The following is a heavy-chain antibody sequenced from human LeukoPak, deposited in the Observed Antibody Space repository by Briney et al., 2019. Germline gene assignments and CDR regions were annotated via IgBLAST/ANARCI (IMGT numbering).Heavy chain of an antibody. D-gene: IGHD3-3*01. V-gene: IGHV1-46*01. J-gene: IGHJ4*02. CDR2: INPSGGST. CDR3: ARGGFLECLDY. Sequence: ASVKVSCKASGYPFTTYGINWVRQAPGQGLEWMGIINPSGGSTSYAQKFQGKVTMTRDTSTSTVYMELSSLRSEDTAVYYCARGGFLECLDYWGQGTLVTVSS. CDR1: GYPFTTYG.